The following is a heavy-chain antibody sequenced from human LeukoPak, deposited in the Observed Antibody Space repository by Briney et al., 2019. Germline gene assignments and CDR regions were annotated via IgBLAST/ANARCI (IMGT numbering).Heavy chain of an antibody. V-gene: IGHV3-11*01. D-gene: IGHD6-19*01. J-gene: IGHJ4*02. CDR1: GGSFSGYY. CDR2: ISSSGSTI. CDR3: ARDPGIAVAGTDY. Sequence: KPSETLSLTCAVCGGSFSGYYWSWIRQPPGKGLEWVSYISSSGSTIYYADSVKGRFTISRDNAKNSLYLQMNSLRAEDTAVYYCARDPGIAVAGTDYWGQGTLVTVSS.